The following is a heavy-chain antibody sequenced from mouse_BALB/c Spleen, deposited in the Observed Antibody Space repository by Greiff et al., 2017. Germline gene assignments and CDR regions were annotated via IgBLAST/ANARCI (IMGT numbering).Heavy chain of an antibody. CDR3: ARECDYEYAMDY. CDR2: INPSNGRT. V-gene: IGHV1S81*02. J-gene: IGHJ4*01. Sequence: QVQLQQPGAELVKPGASVKLSCTASGYTFTSYWMHWVKQRPGQGLEWIGEINPSNGRTNYNEKFKSKATLTVDKSSSTAYMQLSSLTSEDSALYYCARECDYEYAMDYWGQGTSVTVSS. D-gene: IGHD2-4*01. CDR1: GYTFTSYW.